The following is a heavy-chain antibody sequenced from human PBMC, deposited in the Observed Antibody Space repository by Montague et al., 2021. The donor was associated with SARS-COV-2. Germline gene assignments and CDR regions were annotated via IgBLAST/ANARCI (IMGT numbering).Heavy chain of an antibody. V-gene: IGHV3-20*04. CDR3: TRGFRRGPFDC. CDR1: GFIFDDYG. Sequence: SLRLSCAASGFIFDDYGMSWVRQVPGRGLEWVSGITRNGETTGYADSVRGRVTISRDNAKNSLSLQMKSLRVEDTALYYCTRGFRRGPFDCWGQGTPVTVSS. D-gene: IGHD3-10*01. CDR2: ITRNGETT. J-gene: IGHJ4*02.